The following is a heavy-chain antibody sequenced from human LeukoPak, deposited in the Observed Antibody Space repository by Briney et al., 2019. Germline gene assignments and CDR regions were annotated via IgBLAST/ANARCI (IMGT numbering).Heavy chain of an antibody. CDR1: GFTFRTFG. V-gene: IGHV3-30*18. CDR2: ISFDGSNK. J-gene: IGHJ4*02. D-gene: IGHD6-13*01. CDR3: AKGGGTGYSSSWYSN. Sequence: GGSLRLSCAASGFTFRTFGMHWVRQAAGKGLEWVSVISFDGSNKYYADSVKGRFTISRDNSKNTLYLQMNSLRTEDTAVHYCAKGGGTGYSSSWYSNWGQGTLVTVSS.